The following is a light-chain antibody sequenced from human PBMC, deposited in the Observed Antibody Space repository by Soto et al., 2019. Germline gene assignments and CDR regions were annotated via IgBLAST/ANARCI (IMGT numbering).Light chain of an antibody. J-gene: IGKJ1*01. CDR3: QQYNSYSRT. Sequence: DIQMTQSPSTLSASVEDRVTITFRSSQSIGDLLALYQQKPGEAPKLLIYKASYLESGVPSRFSGSGSGTEFTLTITSLQPDDFATYYCQQYNSYSRTFGQGTKVDIK. CDR1: QSIGDL. CDR2: KAS. V-gene: IGKV1-5*03.